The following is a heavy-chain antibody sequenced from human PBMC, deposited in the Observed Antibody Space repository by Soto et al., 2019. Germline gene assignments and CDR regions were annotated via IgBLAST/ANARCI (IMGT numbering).Heavy chain of an antibody. CDR3: AREGYCGGGSCFLFDY. D-gene: IGHD2-15*01. V-gene: IGHV3-30-3*01. CDR1: GFTFSTYP. Sequence: QVQLVESGGGVVQPGRSLRLSCAASGFTFSTYPMHWVRQAPGKGLEWVAVISYDGSNNDYEDSVKGRFTISRDNSENTLYLQMNKLRVDDTAVYYCAREGYCGGGSCFLFDYWGQGTLVTVSS. J-gene: IGHJ4*02. CDR2: ISYDGSNN.